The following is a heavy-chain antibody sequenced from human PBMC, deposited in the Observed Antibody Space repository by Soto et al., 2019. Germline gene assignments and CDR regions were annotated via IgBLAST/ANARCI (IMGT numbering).Heavy chain of an antibody. D-gene: IGHD5-12*01. CDR3: VREARGSFDF. V-gene: IGHV3-23*01. CDR2: IGGRGNSA. Sequence: PGGSLRLSCAASGFIFTNYAMNWGRQAPGKGLEWVSVIGGRGNSAYYADSAQGRFTISRDNSKNTLSLQMSSLTADDTAIYYWVREARGSFDFWGRGTMVTVSS. CDR1: GFIFTNYA. J-gene: IGHJ3*01.